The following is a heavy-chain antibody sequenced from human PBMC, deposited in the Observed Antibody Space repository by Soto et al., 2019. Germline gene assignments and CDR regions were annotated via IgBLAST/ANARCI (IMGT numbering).Heavy chain of an antibody. Sequence: PGGSLRLSCAASGFTLSDRYMSWVRQAPGKGLEWVSAISGSGSSPSYADSVQGRFTISRDNPKKTLYLQMNSLRAEDTAVYYCAKARCTTSNCYVPDYWGQGTLVTVSS. V-gene: IGHV3-23*01. CDR1: GFTLSDRY. D-gene: IGHD2-8*01. CDR2: ISGSGSSP. CDR3: AKARCTTSNCYVPDY. J-gene: IGHJ4*02.